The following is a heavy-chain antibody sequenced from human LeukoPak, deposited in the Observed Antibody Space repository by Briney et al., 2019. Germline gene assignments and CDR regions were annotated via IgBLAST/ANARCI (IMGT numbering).Heavy chain of an antibody. CDR3: ASSWGVVPAASRWGFDY. CDR2: INHSGST. CDR1: GGSLRGYY. V-gene: IGHV4-34*01. J-gene: IGHJ4*02. Sequence: SETLSLTCAVYGGSLRGYYWSWIRQPPGKGLEWIGEINHSGSTNYNPSLKSRVTISVDTSKNQFSLKLSSVTAADTAVYYCASSWGVVPAASRWGFDYWGQGTLVTVSS. D-gene: IGHD2-2*01.